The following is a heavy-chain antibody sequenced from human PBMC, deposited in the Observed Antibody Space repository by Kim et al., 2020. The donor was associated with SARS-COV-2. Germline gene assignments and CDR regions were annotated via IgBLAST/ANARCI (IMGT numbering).Heavy chain of an antibody. V-gene: IGHV1-2*02. J-gene: IGHJ6*02. Sequence: NDARKFQGRVTMTRDTSISTAYMELSRLRSDDTAVYYCARRVYGDYGMDVWGQGTTVTVSS. D-gene: IGHD4-17*01. CDR3: ARRVYGDYGMDV.